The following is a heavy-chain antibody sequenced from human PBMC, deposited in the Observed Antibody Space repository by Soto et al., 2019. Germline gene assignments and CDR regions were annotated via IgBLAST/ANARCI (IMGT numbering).Heavy chain of an antibody. CDR1: GFTFSSYG. D-gene: IGHD3-9*01. Sequence: GGPLRRSGAASGFTFSSYGIHWVRQAPRKGLEWVAGISYDGSKEYCAYSVKGRFTISRGNSRNTLALQVNSLRVEDTAVCYCAKGGVDVLPGYFDYWGQGTLVA. CDR3: AKGGVDVLPGYFDY. J-gene: IGHJ4*02. CDR2: ISYDGSKE. V-gene: IGHV3-30*18.